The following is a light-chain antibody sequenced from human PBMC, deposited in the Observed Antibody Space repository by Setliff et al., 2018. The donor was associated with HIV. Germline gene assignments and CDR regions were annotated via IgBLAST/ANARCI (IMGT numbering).Light chain of an antibody. J-gene: IGLJ1*01. CDR1: ISDVGGYSY. Sequence: QSVLTQPASVSGSPGQSITISCTGTISDVGGYSYVSWYQQHSGKAPKLIIYEVRNRPSGVSNRFSGSKSGNTASLTISGLRAEDEADYYCSSYASTNTLPFGTGTKVTVL. CDR2: EVR. V-gene: IGLV2-14*03. CDR3: SSYASTNTLP.